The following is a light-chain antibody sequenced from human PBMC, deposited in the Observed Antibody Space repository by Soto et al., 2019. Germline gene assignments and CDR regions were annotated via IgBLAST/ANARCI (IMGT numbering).Light chain of an antibody. CDR1: SSDVGGYNF. V-gene: IGLV2-14*03. CDR2: DVS. CDR3: SSYTSSSILYV. J-gene: IGLJ1*01. Sequence: QSDLTQPASVSGSPGQSITISCTGTSSDVGGYNFVSWYQHHPGKAPKLMIYDVSNRPSGVSNRFSGSKSGNTASLTISGLQAEDEADYYCSSYTSSSILYVFGTGTKVTVL.